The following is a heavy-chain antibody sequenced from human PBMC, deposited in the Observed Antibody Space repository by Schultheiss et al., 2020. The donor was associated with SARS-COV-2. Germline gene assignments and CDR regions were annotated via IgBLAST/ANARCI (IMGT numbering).Heavy chain of an antibody. CDR3: AKGGIPQRFRTYCGGDCYPGVDY. CDR2: ISGSGGST. J-gene: IGHJ4*02. Sequence: GESLKISCAASGFTFSSYAMSWVRQAPGKGLEWVSAISGSGGSTYYADSVKGRFTISRDNSKNTLYLQMNSLRAEDTAVYYCAKGGIPQRFRTYCGGDCYPGVDYWGQGTLVTVSS. D-gene: IGHD2-21*02. V-gene: IGHV3-23*01. CDR1: GFTFSSYA.